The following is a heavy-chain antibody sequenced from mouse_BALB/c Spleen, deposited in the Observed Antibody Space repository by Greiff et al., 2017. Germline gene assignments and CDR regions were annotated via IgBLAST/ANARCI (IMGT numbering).Heavy chain of an antibody. V-gene: IGHV1-15*01. Sequence: QVQLQQSGAELVRPGASVTLSCKASGYTFTDYEMHWVKQTPVHGLEWIGAIDPETGGTAYNQKFKGKATLTADKSSSTAYMELRSLTSEDSAVYYCTRRGERLRRRAYYYAMDYWGQGTSVTVSS. CDR2: IDPETGGT. J-gene: IGHJ4*01. CDR1: GYTFTDYE. D-gene: IGHD2-2*01. CDR3: TRRGERLRRRAYYYAMDY.